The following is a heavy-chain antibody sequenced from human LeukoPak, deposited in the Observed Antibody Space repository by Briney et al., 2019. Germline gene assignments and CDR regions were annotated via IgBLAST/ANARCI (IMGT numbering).Heavy chain of an antibody. V-gene: IGHV1-18*01. J-gene: IGHJ4*02. CDR2: ISAYNGNT. D-gene: IGHD3-22*01. Sequence: GASVKVSCKASGYTFTSYGISWVRQAPGQGLDWMGWISAYNGNTNYAQKLQGRVTMTTDTSTSTAYMELRSLRSDDTAVYYCARDFMAYYYDSSGYSNDDSPIDYWGQGTLVTVSS. CDR1: GYTFTSYG. CDR3: ARDFMAYYYDSSGYSNDDSPIDY.